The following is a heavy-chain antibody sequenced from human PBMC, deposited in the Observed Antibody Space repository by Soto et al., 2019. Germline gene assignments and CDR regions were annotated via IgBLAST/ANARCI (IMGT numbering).Heavy chain of an antibody. CDR3: AKDAFSRRGYSYGYLAY. D-gene: IGHD5-18*01. V-gene: IGHV3-23*01. CDR2: ISGSGGST. J-gene: IGHJ4*02. Sequence: GGSLRLSCAASGFTFSSYAMSWVRQAPGKGLEWVSAISGSGGSTYYADSVKGRFTISRDNSKNTLYLQMNSLRAEDTAVYYCAKDAFSRRGYSYGYLAYWGQGTLVTVSS. CDR1: GFTFSSYA.